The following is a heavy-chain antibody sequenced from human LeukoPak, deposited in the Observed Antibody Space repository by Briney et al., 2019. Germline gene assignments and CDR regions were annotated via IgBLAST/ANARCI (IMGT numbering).Heavy chain of an antibody. CDR3: ARGPQYQLLKALGYYYMDV. D-gene: IGHD2-2*01. CDR1: GGTFHSHA. CDR2: IIPTSGIV. V-gene: IGHV1-69*05. Sequence: SSVTVSLMATGGTFHSHAIAWVGQAPTQGPEWMGGIIPTSGIVNYEQKFQGRFTITTDEPTHTAFIELSSLTSDDTAVYFCARGPQYQLLKALGYYYMDVWGEGTTVTVSS. J-gene: IGHJ6*03.